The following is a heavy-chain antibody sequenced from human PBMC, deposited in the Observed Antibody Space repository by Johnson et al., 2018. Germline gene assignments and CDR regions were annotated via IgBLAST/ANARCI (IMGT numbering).Heavy chain of an antibody. V-gene: IGHV3-30*18. CDR2: ISYDGSNK. CDR1: GFTFSSYG. J-gene: IGHJ6*03. D-gene: IGHD2-21*02. Sequence: LVESGGGVVQPGRSLRLSCAASGFTFSSYGMHWVRQAPGKGLEWVAVISYDGSNKYYADSVKGRFTISRDNSKNTLYLQRNSLRAEDTAVYYCAKVYCGGDCYANYYYYYMDVWGKGTTVTVSS. CDR3: AKVYCGGDCYANYYYYYMDV.